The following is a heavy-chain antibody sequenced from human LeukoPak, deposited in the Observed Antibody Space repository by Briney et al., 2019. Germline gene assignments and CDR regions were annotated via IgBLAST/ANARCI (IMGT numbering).Heavy chain of an antibody. Sequence: PGGSPRLSCAASGFTFSNYGMHWVRQAPGKGLEWVAVISYDGNNKFYADSLKGRFTISRDNSKNMLYLQMNSLRTEDTAVYYCAKGSYDTSGYYAVGFDYWGQGTLVTVSS. CDR1: GFTFSNYG. CDR3: AKGSYDTSGYYAVGFDY. J-gene: IGHJ4*02. V-gene: IGHV3-30*18. CDR2: ISYDGNNK. D-gene: IGHD3-22*01.